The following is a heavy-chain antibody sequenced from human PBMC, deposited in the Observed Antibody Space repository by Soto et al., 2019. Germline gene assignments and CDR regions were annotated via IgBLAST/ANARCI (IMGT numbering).Heavy chain of an antibody. Sequence: PGESLKISCEGSGYSFTSYWISWVRQMPGKGLEWMGRIDPSDSYTNYSPSFQGHVTISADKSISTAYLQWSSLKASDTAMYYCARQGYYYYDSSGYYKNYYYYGMDVWGQGTTVTVSS. V-gene: IGHV5-10-1*01. D-gene: IGHD3-22*01. CDR1: GYSFTSYW. CDR2: IDPSDSYT. CDR3: ARQGYYYYDSSGYYKNYYYYGMDV. J-gene: IGHJ6*02.